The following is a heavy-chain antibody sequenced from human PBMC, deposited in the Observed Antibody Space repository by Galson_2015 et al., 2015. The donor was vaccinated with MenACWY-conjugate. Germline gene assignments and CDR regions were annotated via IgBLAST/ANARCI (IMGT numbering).Heavy chain of an antibody. V-gene: IGHV6-1*01. J-gene: IGHJ6*02. CDR1: GDSVSSNSAA. CDR2: TYYRSKWYN. D-gene: IGHD3-10*01. CDR3: ARLWFGELDYYYYDMDV. Sequence: CAISGDSVSSNSAAWNWIRQSPSRGLEWLGRTYYRSKWYNDYAVSVKSRITINPDTSKNQFSLQLNSVTPEDTAVYYCARLWFGELDYYYYDMDVWGQGTTVTVSS.